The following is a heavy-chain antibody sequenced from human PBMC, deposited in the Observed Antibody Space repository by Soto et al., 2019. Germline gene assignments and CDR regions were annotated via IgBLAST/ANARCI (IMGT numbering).Heavy chain of an antibody. CDR3: ARGLRPGNYGMDV. CDR2: IIPMFETV. V-gene: IGHV1-69*01. D-gene: IGHD2-15*01. CDR1: GGTFNNYA. Sequence: QEQLLQSGAEVRKPGSSVKVSCKASGGTFNNYAVSWVRQAPGQGLEWMGGIIPMFETVNYAQRFQGRLTIAADDSTSTAYMELTSLTSADTAIYFCARGLRPGNYGMDVCGQGTTVNVSS. J-gene: IGHJ6*02.